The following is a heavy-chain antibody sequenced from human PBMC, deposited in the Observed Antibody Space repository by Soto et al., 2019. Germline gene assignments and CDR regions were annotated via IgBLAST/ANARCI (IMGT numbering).Heavy chain of an antibody. CDR3: ARGYYDSSGQSNTFDI. D-gene: IGHD3-22*01. V-gene: IGHV4-59*01. CDR2: VYYSGST. CDR1: GASISSSY. Sequence: SEPLSLTCTVSGASISSSYWSWIRQSPEKGLEWIGYVYYSGSTNYNPSLKSRVTISVDTSKNQFSLKLNSVTAADTAVYYCARGYYDSSGQSNTFDIWGQGTMVTVSS. J-gene: IGHJ3*02.